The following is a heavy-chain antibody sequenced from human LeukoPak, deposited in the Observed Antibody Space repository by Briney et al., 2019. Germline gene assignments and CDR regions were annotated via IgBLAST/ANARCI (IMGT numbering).Heavy chain of an antibody. CDR2: ISGSGGST. Sequence: PGGSLRLSCAASGFTFTTYAMHWVRQAPGKGLEWVSAISGSGGSTYYADSVKGRFTISRDNSKNTLYLQMNSLRAEDTAVYYCAKGVVGATTVPFDYWGQGTLVTVSS. J-gene: IGHJ4*02. D-gene: IGHD1-26*01. V-gene: IGHV3-23*01. CDR1: GFTFTTYA. CDR3: AKGVVGATTVPFDY.